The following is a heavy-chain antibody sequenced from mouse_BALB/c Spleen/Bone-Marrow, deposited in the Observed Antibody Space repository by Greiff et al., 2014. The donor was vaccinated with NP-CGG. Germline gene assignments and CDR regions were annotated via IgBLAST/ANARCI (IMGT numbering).Heavy chain of an antibody. CDR3: ARYYYGSSLFDY. V-gene: IGHV14-3*02. CDR2: IDPANGNT. Sequence: VHVKQSGAVLVKPGASVKLSCTASGFNIKDTYMHWVKQRPEQGLEWIGRIDPANGNTKYDPKFQGKATITADTSSNTAYLQLSSLTSEDTAVYYCARYYYGSSLFDYWGQGTTLTVSS. D-gene: IGHD1-1*01. CDR1: GFNIKDTY. J-gene: IGHJ2*01.